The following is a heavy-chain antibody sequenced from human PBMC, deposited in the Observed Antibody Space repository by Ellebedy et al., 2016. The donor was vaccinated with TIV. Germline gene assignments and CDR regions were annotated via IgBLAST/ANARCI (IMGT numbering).Heavy chain of an antibody. J-gene: IGHJ2*01. CDR1: GYSISSGYY. D-gene: IGHD2-15*01. V-gene: IGHV4-38-2*02. CDR3: ASRYCSGGSCYPYWYFDL. CDR2: IYHSGST. Sequence: SETLSLTXTVSGYSISSGYYWGWIRQPPGKGLEWIGSIYHSGSTYYNPSLKSRVTISVDTSKNQFSLKLSSVTAADTAVYYCASRYCSGGSCYPYWYFDLWGRGTLVTVSS.